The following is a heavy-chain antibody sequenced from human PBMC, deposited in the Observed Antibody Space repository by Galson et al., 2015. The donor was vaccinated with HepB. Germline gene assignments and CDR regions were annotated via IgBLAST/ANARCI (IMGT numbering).Heavy chain of an antibody. CDR2: ISYDGSNK. Sequence: SLRLSCAASGFTFSSYGMHWVRQAPGKGLEWVAVISYDGSNKYYADSVKGRFTISRDNSKNTLYLQMNSLRAEDTAVYYCAKVPYGDSTDYWGQGTLVTVSS. J-gene: IGHJ4*02. CDR1: GFTFSSYG. CDR3: AKVPYGDSTDY. V-gene: IGHV3-30*18. D-gene: IGHD4-17*01.